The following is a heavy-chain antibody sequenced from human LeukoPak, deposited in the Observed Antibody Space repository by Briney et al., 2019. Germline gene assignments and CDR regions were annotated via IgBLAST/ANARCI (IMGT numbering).Heavy chain of an antibody. CDR2: MNTNSGNT. J-gene: IGHJ3*02. CDR1: GYTFTSYD. D-gene: IGHD2-15*01. V-gene: IGHV1-8*03. Sequence: ASLKVSCKASGYTFTSYDINWVRQATGQGLEWMGWMNTNSGNTGYAQKFQGRVTITRNTSISTAYMELSSLRSEDTAVYYCARGGSGSLHNDAFDIWGQGTMVTVSS. CDR3: ARGGSGSLHNDAFDI.